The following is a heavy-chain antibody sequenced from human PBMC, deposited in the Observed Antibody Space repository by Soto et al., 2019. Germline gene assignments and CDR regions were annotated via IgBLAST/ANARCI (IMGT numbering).Heavy chain of an antibody. CDR1: GFTFSNFD. CDR3: ARAYTGRLPRRADYYHAMDV. D-gene: IGHD2-2*02. Sequence: GGSLRLSCATSGFTFSNFDMHWVRQVPGKGLEWVSAIGAARDPYYLGSVKGRFTISRENAKNSVYLQMNDLRAGDSAVYYCARAYTGRLPRRADYYHAMDVWGQGTTVTVSS. CDR2: IGAARDP. J-gene: IGHJ6*02. V-gene: IGHV3-13*05.